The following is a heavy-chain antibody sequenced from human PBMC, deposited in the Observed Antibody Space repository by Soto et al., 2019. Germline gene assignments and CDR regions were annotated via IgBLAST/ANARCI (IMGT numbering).Heavy chain of an antibody. J-gene: IGHJ6*02. CDR2: IYYSGST. CDR1: GGSVNSGGYH. D-gene: IGHD1-1*01. CDR3: ARAPIPNWNYYGMDV. V-gene: IGHV4-31*03. Sequence: SETLSLTCTVSGGSVNSGGYHWSWIRQHPGKGLEWIGDIYYSGSTYYNPSLKSRVTISIDTSTNHFSLHLSALTAADTAVYYCARAPIPNWNYYGMDVWGQGTTVTVS.